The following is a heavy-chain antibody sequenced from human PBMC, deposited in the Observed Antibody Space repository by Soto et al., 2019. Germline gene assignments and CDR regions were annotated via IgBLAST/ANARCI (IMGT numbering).Heavy chain of an antibody. CDR1: GFTFSSYA. CDR2: ISGSGGST. CDR3: AKDIPCSGGSCYSHAFDI. J-gene: IGHJ3*02. Sequence: EVQLLESGGGLVQPGGSLRLSCAASGFTFSSYAMSWVRQAPGKGLEWVSAISGSGGSTYYADSVKGRFTISRDNSKNTLYLQMNSLRAEDTAVYYCAKDIPCSGGSCYSHAFDIWGQGTMVTVSS. V-gene: IGHV3-23*01. D-gene: IGHD2-15*01.